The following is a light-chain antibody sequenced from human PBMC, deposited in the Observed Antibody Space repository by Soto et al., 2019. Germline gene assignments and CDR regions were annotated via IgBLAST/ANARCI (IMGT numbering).Light chain of an antibody. CDR1: QNVTKD. CDR3: QQLNSYPLT. V-gene: IGKV1-17*01. CDR2: AAS. J-gene: IGKJ4*01. Sequence: DIQMTQSPPSLSAAVGDRVTITCLASQNVTKDLNWYQQKPGRAPKLLIYAASTLQSGVPSRFSGSGSGTDFTLTISSLQPEDFATYYCQQLNSYPLTFGGGTKVDIK.